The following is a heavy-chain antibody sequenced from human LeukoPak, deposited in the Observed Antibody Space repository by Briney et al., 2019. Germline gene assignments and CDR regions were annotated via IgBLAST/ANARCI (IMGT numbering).Heavy chain of an antibody. Sequence: ASVKASCKASGGTFSSYAISWVRQAPGQGLEWMGGIIPIFGTANYAQKFQGRVTITADESTSTAYMELSGLRSEDTAVYYCARGGIAVAGRFDYWGQGTLVTVSS. CDR2: IIPIFGTA. CDR3: ARGGIAVAGRFDY. J-gene: IGHJ4*02. D-gene: IGHD6-19*01. CDR1: GGTFSSYA. V-gene: IGHV1-69*13.